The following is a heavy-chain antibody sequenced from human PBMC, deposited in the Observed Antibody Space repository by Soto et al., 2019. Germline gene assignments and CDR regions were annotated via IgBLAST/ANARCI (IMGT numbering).Heavy chain of an antibody. CDR1: GFSFSDHY. Sequence: EVQLVESGGGLVQPGGSLRLSCAASGFSFSDHYMDWVRQAPGKGLEWVGRTRNKAYSYTTEYAASLRGRFTISRDDSKDSLYRQMNSLTTEDTGVYYCATSITSSTWSGFDSWGQGTLVTVSS. D-gene: IGHD1-20*01. CDR2: TRNKAYSYTT. CDR3: ATSITSSTWSGFDS. V-gene: IGHV3-72*01. J-gene: IGHJ4*02.